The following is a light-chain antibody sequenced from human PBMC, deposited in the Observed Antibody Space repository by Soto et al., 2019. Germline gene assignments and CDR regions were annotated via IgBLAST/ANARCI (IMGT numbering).Light chain of an antibody. CDR2: RTS. V-gene: IGKV1-5*03. CDR1: QGFGTW. CDR3: QPYNSDSFYA. J-gene: IGKJ2*01. Sequence: DIQLTQSPSTLSASVGDRVAITCRASQGFGTWLAWYQQKPGKAPNLLIYRTSSLGRGGPSRFSGGGSGTEFTLTTSSRQPDDFATYYCQPYNSDSFYAFGQRTKVEIK.